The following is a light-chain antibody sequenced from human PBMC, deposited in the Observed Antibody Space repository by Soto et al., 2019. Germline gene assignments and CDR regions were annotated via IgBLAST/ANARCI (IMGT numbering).Light chain of an antibody. Sequence: EIVLTQSPGTLSLSPGERATLSCRASQSVSSTYLAWYQQRPGQAPRLLIYGASSRATGIPDRFSCSGSGTDFTLTISRLEPEDFSVYYCQQSAGSPLAFGGGTKVEIK. CDR2: GAS. CDR1: QSVSSTY. J-gene: IGKJ4*01. CDR3: QQSAGSPLA. V-gene: IGKV3-20*01.